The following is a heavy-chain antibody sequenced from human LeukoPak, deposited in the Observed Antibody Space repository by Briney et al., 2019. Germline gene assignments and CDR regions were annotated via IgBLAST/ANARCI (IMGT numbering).Heavy chain of an antibody. J-gene: IGHJ4*02. V-gene: IGHV3-23*01. D-gene: IGHD1-26*01. Sequence: GGSLRLSCAASGFTFYNYRMSLVRQAPGKGLEWVSTVNADGGNTYYADSVKGRFTISRDNSKSTLILQMNSLRVEDTALYYCTKRVKYGGTWDHFADWGQGTLVTVSS. CDR2: VNADGGNT. CDR1: GFTFYNYR. CDR3: TKRVKYGGTWDHFAD.